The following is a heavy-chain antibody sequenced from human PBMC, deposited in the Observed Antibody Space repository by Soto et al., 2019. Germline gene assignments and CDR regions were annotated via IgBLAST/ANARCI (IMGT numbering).Heavy chain of an antibody. CDR3: AREVQQPYYYYYYGMDV. J-gene: IGHJ6*02. CDR1: GFTFSSYW. V-gene: IGHV3-7*01. D-gene: IGHD6-13*01. CDR2: IKQDGSEK. Sequence: GGSLRLSCAASGFTFSSYWMSWVRQAPGKGLEWVANIKQDGSEKYYVDSVKGRFTISRDNAKNSLYLQMNSLRAEDTAVYYCAREVQQPYYYYYYGMDVWGHGTTVTVSS.